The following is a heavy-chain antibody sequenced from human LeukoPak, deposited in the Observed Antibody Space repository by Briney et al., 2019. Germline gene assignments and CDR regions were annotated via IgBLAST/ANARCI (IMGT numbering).Heavy chain of an antibody. V-gene: IGHV1-69*13. CDR2: IIPIFGTA. J-gene: IGHJ4*02. D-gene: IGHD2-2*01. CDR1: GGTFSSYA. Sequence: SVTVSCTASGGTFSSYAISWVRQAPGQGLEWMGGIIPIFGTANYAQKFQGRVTITADESTSTAYMELSSLRSEDTAVYYCARDHCSSTSPCGTLGYWGQGTLVTVSS. CDR3: ARDHCSSTSPCGTLGY.